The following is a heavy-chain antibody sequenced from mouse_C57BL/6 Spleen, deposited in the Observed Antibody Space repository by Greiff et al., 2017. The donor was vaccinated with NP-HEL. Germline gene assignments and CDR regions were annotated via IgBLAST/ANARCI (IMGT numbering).Heavy chain of an antibody. CDR2: IYPGDGDT. CDR1: GYAFSSYW. D-gene: IGHD4-1*01. J-gene: IGHJ2*01. CDR3: ASRGWDGGYFDY. V-gene: IGHV1-80*01. Sequence: QVHVKQSGAELVKPGASVKISCKASGYAFSSYWMNWVKQRPGKGLEWIGQIYPGDGDTNYNGKFKGKATLTADKSSSTAYMQLSSLTSEDSAVYFCASRGWDGGYFDYWGQGTTLTVSS.